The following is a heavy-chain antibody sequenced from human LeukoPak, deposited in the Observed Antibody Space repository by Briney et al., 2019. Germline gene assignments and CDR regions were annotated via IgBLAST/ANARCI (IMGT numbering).Heavy chain of an antibody. Sequence: EAGGSLRLSCAASGFTFSSYAMHWVHQAPGKGLEWVAVISYDGSNKYYADSVKGRFTISRDNSKNTLYLQMNSLRAEDTAVYYCARDRETVTWGYFDYWGQGTLVTVSS. J-gene: IGHJ4*02. CDR3: ARDRETVTWGYFDY. D-gene: IGHD4-17*01. CDR1: GFTFSSYA. CDR2: ISYDGSNK. V-gene: IGHV3-30*04.